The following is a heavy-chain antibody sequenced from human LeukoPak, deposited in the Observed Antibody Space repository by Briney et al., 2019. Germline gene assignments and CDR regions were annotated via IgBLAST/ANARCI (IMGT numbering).Heavy chain of an antibody. V-gene: IGHV4-59*08. CDR2: IYYSGTT. D-gene: IGHD3-22*01. CDR3: AKSYDSSGYYLVFGS. CDR1: GGSISTYY. J-gene: IGHJ4*02. Sequence: SETLSLTCTVSGGSISTYYWSWIRQPPGKGLEWIGYIYYSGTTNYNPSLKNRVTMSVDTSKNQFSLKLRSVTAADTAVYYCAKSYDSSGYYLVFGSWGQGTLVTVSS.